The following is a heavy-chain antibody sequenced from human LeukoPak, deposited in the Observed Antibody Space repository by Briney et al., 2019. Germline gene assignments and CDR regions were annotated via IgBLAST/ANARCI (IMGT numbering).Heavy chain of an antibody. CDR2: ISYSGTT. CDR3: ARFPRVAESLFDP. CDR1: GGSISSSSCY. D-gene: IGHD6-13*01. J-gene: IGHJ5*02. V-gene: IGHV4-61*05. Sequence: SETLSLTCTVSGGSISSSSCYWGWIRQPPGKGLEWIGYISYSGTTNYNPSLRSRVAISVDTSKNQFSLRLGSVTAADTAVYYCARFPRVAESLFDPWGQGTLVTVSS.